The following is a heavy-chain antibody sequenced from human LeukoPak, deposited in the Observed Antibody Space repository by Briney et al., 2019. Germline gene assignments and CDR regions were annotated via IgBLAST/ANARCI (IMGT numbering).Heavy chain of an antibody. CDR3: ARDAGNSGYGCDL. J-gene: IGHJ5*02. Sequence: RGSLRLSCAASGFIFSQYSMNWVRPALRKGLEWVSHIRYTGETFYADSVKGPFTNSKDNARNSLYLQMNDLRGEDTAIYYCARDAGNSGYGCDLWGQGTLVTVSS. D-gene: IGHD5-12*01. V-gene: IGHV3-48*01. CDR2: IRYTGETF. CDR1: GFIFSQYS.